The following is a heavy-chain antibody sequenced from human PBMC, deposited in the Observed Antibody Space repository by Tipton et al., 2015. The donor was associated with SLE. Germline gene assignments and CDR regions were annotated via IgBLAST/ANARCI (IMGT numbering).Heavy chain of an antibody. J-gene: IGHJ3*02. CDR3: ATPYYDILTGYDAFDI. CDR1: GGSFSGYF. V-gene: IGHV4-34*01. Sequence: TLSLTCAVYGGSFSGYFWSWIRQPPGKGLEWIGEINHSGSTNYNPSLKSRVTISVDTSKNQFSLKLSSVTAADTAVYYRATPYYDILTGYDAFDIWGQGTMVTVSS. D-gene: IGHD3-9*01. CDR2: INHSGST.